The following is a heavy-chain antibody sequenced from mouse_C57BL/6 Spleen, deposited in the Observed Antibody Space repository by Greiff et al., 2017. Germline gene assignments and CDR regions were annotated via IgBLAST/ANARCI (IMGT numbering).Heavy chain of an antibody. J-gene: IGHJ1*03. CDR1: GFNIKDYY. V-gene: IGHV14-1*01. Sequence: VQLQQSGAELVRPGASVKLSCTASGFNIKDYYMHWVKQRPEQGLEWIGRIDPEAGDTEYAPKFQGKATMTADTSSNTAYLQLSSLTSEDSAVYYCARNGYFNWYFDVWGTGTTVTVSS. CDR2: IDPEAGDT. D-gene: IGHD2-3*01. CDR3: ARNGYFNWYFDV.